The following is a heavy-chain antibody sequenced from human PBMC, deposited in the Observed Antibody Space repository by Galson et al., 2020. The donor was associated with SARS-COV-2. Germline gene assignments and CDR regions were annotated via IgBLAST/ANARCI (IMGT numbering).Heavy chain of an antibody. D-gene: IGHD3-22*01. J-gene: IGHJ6*03. CDR1: GYFFTGYS. V-gene: IGHV1-2*02. CDR2: INPNSGGT. CDR3: ARSDTYYYYMDV. Sequence: ASVKVSCKASGYFFTGYSIHWVRQAPGQGLEWMGWINPNSGGTKFAQKFQGRITLNRDTSISTAQMELSRLRSDDTAVYFCARSDTYYYYMDVWGKGTTVTVS.